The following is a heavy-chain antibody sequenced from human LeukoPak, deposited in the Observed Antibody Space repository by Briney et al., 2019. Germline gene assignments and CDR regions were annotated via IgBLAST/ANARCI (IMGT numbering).Heavy chain of an antibody. CDR2: ITGSTGNT. Sequence: PSETLSLTCTVSGGSISSYYWSWVRQPPGKGLEGVLSITGSTGNTYYADSVKGRFTISRDNSKNTLYLQMNSLRAEDTAVYYCAKRYSGSSGLYNFDYWGQGTLVTVSS. CDR3: AKRYSGSSGLYNFDY. J-gene: IGHJ4*02. V-gene: IGHV3-23*01. CDR1: GGSISSYY. D-gene: IGHD1-26*01.